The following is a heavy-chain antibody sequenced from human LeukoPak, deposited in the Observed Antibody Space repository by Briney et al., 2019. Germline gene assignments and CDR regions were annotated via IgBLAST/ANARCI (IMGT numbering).Heavy chain of an antibody. CDR1: GFTFSSYA. V-gene: IGHV3-30-3*01. J-gene: IGHJ4*02. Sequence: PGGSLRLSCAASGFTFSSYAMHWVRQAPGKGLEWVAVISYDGSNKYYADSVKGRFTISRDNSKNTLYPQMNSLRAEDTAVYYCARDWGSFDYWGQGTLVTVSS. CDR2: ISYDGSNK. CDR3: ARDWGSFDY. D-gene: IGHD3-16*01.